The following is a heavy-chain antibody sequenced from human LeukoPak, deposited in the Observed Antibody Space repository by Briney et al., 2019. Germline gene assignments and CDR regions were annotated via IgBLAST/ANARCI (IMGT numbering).Heavy chain of an antibody. D-gene: IGHD4-17*01. J-gene: IGHJ4*02. CDR2: IKQDGSEK. CDR3: GRDEREFYGDYAFGN. V-gene: IGHV3-7*01. CDR1: GFTFSSYW. Sequence: PGGSLRLSCAASGFTFSSYWMSWVRQAPGKGLEWVANIKQDGSEKYYVDSVKGRFTIARDNAKNSLYLQMNSLRAEDTAVYYCGRDEREFYGDYAFGNWGQGTLVTVSS.